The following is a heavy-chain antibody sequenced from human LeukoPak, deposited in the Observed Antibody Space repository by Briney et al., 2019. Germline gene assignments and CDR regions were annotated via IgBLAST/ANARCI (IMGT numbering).Heavy chain of an antibody. V-gene: IGHV3-7*01. J-gene: IGHJ3*02. CDR3: ASSRITIFGVVMENDAFDI. D-gene: IGHD3-3*01. CDR2: IKEDGSEK. CDR1: GFTFSSYW. Sequence: PGGSLRLSCAASGFTFSSYWMSWFRQAPGKGLEWVANIKEDGSEKYYVDSVKGRFTISRDNAKNSLYLQMNSLRAEDTAVYYCASSRITIFGVVMENDAFDIWGQGTMVTVSS.